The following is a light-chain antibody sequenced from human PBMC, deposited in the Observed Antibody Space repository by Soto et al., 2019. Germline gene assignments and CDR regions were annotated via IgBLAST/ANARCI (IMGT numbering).Light chain of an antibody. CDR2: EVS. CDR3: SSYTSSSTLYVV. Sequence: QSALTQPPSASGSPGQSVTISCTGTSSDVGAYDYVSWYQQHPGKAPKLMIYEVSNRPSGVSNRFSGSKSGNTASLTISGLQAEDEADYYCSSYTSSSTLYVVFGGGTKLTVL. J-gene: IGLJ2*01. V-gene: IGLV2-14*01. CDR1: SSDVGAYDY.